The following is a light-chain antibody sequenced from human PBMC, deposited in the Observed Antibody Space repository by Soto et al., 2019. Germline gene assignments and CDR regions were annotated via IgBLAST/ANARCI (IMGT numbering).Light chain of an antibody. CDR2: GAS. CDR3: QLYGSSLP. J-gene: IGKJ1*01. V-gene: IGKV3-20*01. CDR1: QSVSSSY. Sequence: EIVLTQSPGTLSLSPGERATLSCRASQSVSSSYLAWYQQKPGQAPRLLIYGASSRATGIPDRFSGSGSGTDFTLTISRLEFEDFAVYYCQLYGSSLPFCQGPNLDIK.